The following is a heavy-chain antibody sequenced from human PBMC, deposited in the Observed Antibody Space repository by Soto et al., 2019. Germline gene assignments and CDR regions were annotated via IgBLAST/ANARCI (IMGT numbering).Heavy chain of an antibody. CDR2: VVPLFGTP. CDR1: GGSFSMYA. D-gene: IGHD6-19*01. CDR3: ARGGGSGWHGDWFDP. V-gene: IGHV1-69*01. J-gene: IGHJ5*02. Sequence: QVQLVQSGAEVKEPGSSVKVSCKTSGGSFSMYAISWVRQAPGQGLEWLGGVVPLFGTPNYAQKFLDRVTITADDSQSTVYMELSSLKSDDTAVYFCARGGGSGWHGDWFDPWGQGTLVTVSS.